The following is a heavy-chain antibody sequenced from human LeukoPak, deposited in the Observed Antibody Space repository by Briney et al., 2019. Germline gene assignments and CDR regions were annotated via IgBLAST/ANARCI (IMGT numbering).Heavy chain of an antibody. J-gene: IGHJ4*02. Sequence: PGGSLRLSCAASGFTFSSYSMNWVRQAPGKGLEWVSYISSSSSTIYYADSVKGRFTISRDNSKNTLYLQMNSLRAEGTAVYYCAKGPSGSYFDYWGQGTLATVSS. D-gene: IGHD3-22*01. CDR1: GFTFSSYS. CDR3: AKGPSGSYFDY. V-gene: IGHV3-48*01. CDR2: ISSSSSTI.